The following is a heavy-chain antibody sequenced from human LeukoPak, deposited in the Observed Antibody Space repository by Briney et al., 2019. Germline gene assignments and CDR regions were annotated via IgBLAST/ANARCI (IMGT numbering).Heavy chain of an antibody. CDR2: ISWNSGSI. CDR1: GFTFDDYA. J-gene: IGHJ2*01. V-gene: IGHV3-9*01. CDR3: AKGSGPYCTNGVCYIGYFDL. Sequence: GGSLRLSCAASGFTFDDYAMHWVRQAPGKGLEWVSGISWNSGSIGYADSVKGRFTISRDNAKNSLYLQMNSLRAEDTALYYCAKGSGPYCTNGVCYIGYFDLWGRGTLVTVSS. D-gene: IGHD2-8*01.